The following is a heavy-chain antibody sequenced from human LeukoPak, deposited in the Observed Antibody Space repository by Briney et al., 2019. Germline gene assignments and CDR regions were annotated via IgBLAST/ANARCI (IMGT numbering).Heavy chain of an antibody. Sequence: GGSLRLSCAASGFTFGSYAMHWVRQAPGKGLEWVAVISYDGSNKYYADSVKGRFTISRDNSKNTLYLQMNSLRAEDTAVYYCARKHSSSWYGYNWFDPWGQGTLVTVSS. CDR2: ISYDGSNK. V-gene: IGHV3-30-3*01. CDR1: GFTFGSYA. CDR3: ARKHSSSWYGYNWFDP. J-gene: IGHJ5*02. D-gene: IGHD6-13*01.